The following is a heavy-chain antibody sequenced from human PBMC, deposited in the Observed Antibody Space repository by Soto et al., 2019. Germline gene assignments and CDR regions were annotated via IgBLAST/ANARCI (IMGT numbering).Heavy chain of an antibody. D-gene: IGHD1-26*01. CDR3: AREWARTNPLGY. CDR1: GYTFTNYG. V-gene: IGHV1-18*01. Sequence: QVQLVQSGPEVKKPGASVKVSCKASGYTFTNYGFNWVRQAPGQGLEWMGWISAYNGHTKYSQIFQARVIMTTDTSTSTAYMELRSLTSDDTAVYYCAREWARTNPLGYWGQGTLVTVSS. CDR2: ISAYNGHT. J-gene: IGHJ4*02.